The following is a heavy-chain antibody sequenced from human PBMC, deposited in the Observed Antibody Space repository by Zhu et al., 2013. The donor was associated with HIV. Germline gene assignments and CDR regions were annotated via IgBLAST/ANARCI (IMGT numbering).Heavy chain of an antibody. CDR2: MNPNSGNT. V-gene: IGHV1-8*01. J-gene: IGHJ4*02. D-gene: IGHD4-17*01. CDR1: GYTFTSYD. CDR3: ARGSYGDYVN. Sequence: VQLVRVWGVRWRSLGPSVKVSCKASGYTFTSYDINWVRQATGQGLEWMGWMNPNSGNTGYAXKFQGRVTMTRNTSISTAYMELSSLRSEDTAVYYCARGSYGDYVNWGQGTLVTVSS.